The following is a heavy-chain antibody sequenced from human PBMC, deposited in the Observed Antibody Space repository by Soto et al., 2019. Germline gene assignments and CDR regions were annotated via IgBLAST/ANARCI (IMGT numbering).Heavy chain of an antibody. CDR3: AKXXXXXXXXXXXXY. V-gene: IGHV3-23*01. J-gene: IGHJ4*02. CDR2: ISGSGGST. Sequence: PGGSLRLSCAASGFTFSSYAMSWVRQAPGKGLEWVSAISGSGGSTYYADSVKGRFTISRDNSKNTLYLQMNSLRAEDTAVYYXAKXXXXXXXXXXXXYWGQGXXXTXS. CDR1: GFTFSSYA.